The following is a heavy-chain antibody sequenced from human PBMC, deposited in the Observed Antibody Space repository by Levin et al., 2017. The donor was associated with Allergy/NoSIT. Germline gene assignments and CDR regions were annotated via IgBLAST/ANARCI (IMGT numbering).Heavy chain of an antibody. Sequence: SQTLSLTCTVSGGSISTSSYYWGWVRQPPGKGLEWIGSIYYSGNTYCNPSLKSRVTISLDTSKNQFSLRLSSVTAADTAVYFCARLTMTIVDYWGQGTLVTVSS. J-gene: IGHJ4*02. D-gene: IGHD1-14*01. CDR2: IYYSGNT. V-gene: IGHV4-39*01. CDR1: GGSISTSSYY. CDR3: ARLTMTIVDY.